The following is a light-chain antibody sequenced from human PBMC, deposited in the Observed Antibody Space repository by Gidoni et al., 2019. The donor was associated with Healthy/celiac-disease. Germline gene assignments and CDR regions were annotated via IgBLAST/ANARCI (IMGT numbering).Light chain of an antibody. J-gene: IGKJ1*01. Sequence: DIQMTQSPSSLSASVGDRVTITCRASQSISSYLNWYQQKPGKAPKLLIYAASSLQSGVPSRFSGSRSGTDFTLTISSLQPEDFATYYCQQSYSTLGTIGQXTKVEIK. V-gene: IGKV1-39*01. CDR1: QSISSY. CDR2: AAS. CDR3: QQSYSTLGT.